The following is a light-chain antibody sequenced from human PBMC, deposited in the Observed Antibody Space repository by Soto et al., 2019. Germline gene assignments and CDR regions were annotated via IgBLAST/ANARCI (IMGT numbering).Light chain of an antibody. J-gene: IGKJ2*01. CDR1: QSLLHSDGYNY. V-gene: IGKV2-28*01. Sequence: DIVMTQSPLSLPVTPGEPASISCRSSQSLLHSDGYNYLNWYLQKPGQSPQLLIYVGSNRASGVPDRFSGSGSGTDFTLKXXRVEAEXVXXXXXXXAXXTPHTFGRGTKLEIK. CDR2: VGS. CDR3: XXAXXTPHT.